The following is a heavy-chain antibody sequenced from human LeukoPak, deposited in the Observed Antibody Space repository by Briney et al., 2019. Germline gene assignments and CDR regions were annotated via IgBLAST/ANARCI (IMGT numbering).Heavy chain of an antibody. D-gene: IGHD6-19*01. V-gene: IGHV4-39*07. J-gene: IGHJ4*02. CDR1: GGSISSSSYY. CDR3: ARGPSIAVAGEEIDY. CDR2: IYYSGST. Sequence: SETLSLTCTVSGGSISSSSYYWGWIRQPPGKGLEWIGSIYYSGSTYYNPSLKSRVTISVDTSKNQFSLKLSSVTAADTAVYYCARGPSIAVAGEEIDYWGQGTLVTVSS.